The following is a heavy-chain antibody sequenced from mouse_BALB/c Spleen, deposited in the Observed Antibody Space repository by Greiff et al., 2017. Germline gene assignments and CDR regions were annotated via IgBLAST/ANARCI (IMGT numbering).Heavy chain of an antibody. V-gene: IGHV7-3*02. CDR2: IRNKANGYTT. J-gene: IGHJ2*01. CDR3: ASLTGLYYFDD. Sequence: EVQVVESGGGLVQPGGSLRLSCATSGFTFTDYYMSWVRQPPGKALEWLGFIRNKANGYTTEYSASVKGRFTISRDNSQSILYLQMNTLRAEDSATYYCASLTGLYYFDDWGEGTTLTVSS. CDR1: GFTFTDYY. D-gene: IGHD4-1*01.